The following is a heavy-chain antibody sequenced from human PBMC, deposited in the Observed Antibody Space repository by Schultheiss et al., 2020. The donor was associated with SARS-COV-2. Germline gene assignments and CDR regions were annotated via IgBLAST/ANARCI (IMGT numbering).Heavy chain of an antibody. D-gene: IGHD3-16*02. Sequence: ASVKVSCKASGYTFTSYGISWVRQAPGQGLEWMGWISAYNGNTNYAQKLQGRVTMTTDTSTSTAYMELSSLRSEDTAVYYCAKPVGNYLRGWFDPWGQGTLVTVSS. CDR2: ISAYNGNT. J-gene: IGHJ5*02. CDR3: AKPVGNYLRGWFDP. CDR1: GYTFTSYG. V-gene: IGHV1-18*01.